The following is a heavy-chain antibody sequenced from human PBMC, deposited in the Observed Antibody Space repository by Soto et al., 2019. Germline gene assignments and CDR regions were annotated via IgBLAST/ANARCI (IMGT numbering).Heavy chain of an antibody. Sequence: VRLSCAASGFTFSSYSMNWVRQAPGKGLEWVSSISSSSSYIYYADSVKGRFTISRDNAKNSLYLQMNSLRAEDTAVYYCARSKGPLNYYGMDVWGQGTTVTVSS. J-gene: IGHJ6*02. CDR1: GFTFSSYS. CDR3: ARSKGPLNYYGMDV. CDR2: ISSSSSYI. V-gene: IGHV3-21*01.